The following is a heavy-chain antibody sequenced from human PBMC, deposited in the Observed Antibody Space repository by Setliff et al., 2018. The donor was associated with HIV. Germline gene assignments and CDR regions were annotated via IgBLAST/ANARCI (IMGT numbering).Heavy chain of an antibody. J-gene: IGHJ5*02. Sequence: SETLSLTCAVSGYSISGSYYWSWIRQPPGKGLEWIGSIYYSGNTYYNPSLKSRVTMSLDASKNQFSLKLSSVTAADTALYYCVSDRDKISWYYDSSGYLREEGFDPWGQGTLVTVSS. CDR2: IYYSGNT. CDR3: VSDRDKISWYYDSSGYLREEGFDP. CDR1: GYSISGSYY. V-gene: IGHV4-38-2*01. D-gene: IGHD3-22*01.